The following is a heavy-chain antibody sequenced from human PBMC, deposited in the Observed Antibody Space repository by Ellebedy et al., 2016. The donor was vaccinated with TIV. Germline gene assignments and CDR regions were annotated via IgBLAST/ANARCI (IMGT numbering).Heavy chain of an antibody. D-gene: IGHD3-22*01. CDR3: ARAYYDSSGQPESNWFDP. CDR2: INPNSGGT. Sequence: ASVKVSCKASGYTFTGYYMHWVRQAPGQGLEWMGWINPNSGGTNYAQKFQGWVTMTRDTSISTAYMELSRLRSDDTAVYYCARAYYDSSGQPESNWFDPWGQGTLVTVSS. V-gene: IGHV1-2*04. CDR1: GYTFTGYY. J-gene: IGHJ5*02.